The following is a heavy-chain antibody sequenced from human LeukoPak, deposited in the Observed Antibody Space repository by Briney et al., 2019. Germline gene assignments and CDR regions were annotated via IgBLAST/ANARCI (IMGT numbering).Heavy chain of an antibody. J-gene: IGHJ4*02. V-gene: IGHV3-9*03. Sequence: GGSLRLSCAASGFTFSDYAMHWVRQAPGKGLEWVSRISWDSGIISYADTVKGQFANSRVNTKRDLYLQMNSLRAEDMGLYYCAKDSTAAAGVVFDYWGQGTLVIVSS. D-gene: IGHD6-13*01. CDR1: GFTFSDYA. CDR3: AKDSTAAAGVVFDY. CDR2: ISWDSGII.